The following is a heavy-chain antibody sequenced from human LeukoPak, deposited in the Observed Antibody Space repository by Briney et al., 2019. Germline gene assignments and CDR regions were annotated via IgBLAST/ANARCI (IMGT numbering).Heavy chain of an antibody. CDR3: TRVGLFTVVVTAKYYFDY. CDR2: IRSKAYGGTT. V-gene: IGHV3-49*03. D-gene: IGHD2-21*02. Sequence: GGSLRLSCTASGFTFGDYAMSWFRQAPGKGLEWVGFIRSKAYGGTTEYAASVKGRFTISRDDSKSIAYLQMNSLKTEDTAVYYCTRVGLFTVVVTAKYYFDYWGQGTLVTVSS. J-gene: IGHJ4*02. CDR1: GFTFGDYA.